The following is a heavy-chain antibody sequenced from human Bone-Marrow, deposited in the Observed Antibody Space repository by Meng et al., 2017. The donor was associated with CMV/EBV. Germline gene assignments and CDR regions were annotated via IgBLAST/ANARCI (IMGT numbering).Heavy chain of an antibody. CDR1: GFTFSSYA. CDR2: ISGTGGST. V-gene: IGHV3-23*01. J-gene: IGHJ3*02. Sequence: GGSLRLSCAASGFTFSSYAMSWVRQAPGKGLEWVSAISGTGGSTYYGDSVKGRFTISRDNSKNTLYLQMNSLRAEDTAVYYCAREGTADDAFDIWGQGTMVTVSS. D-gene: IGHD1/OR15-1a*01. CDR3: AREGTADDAFDI.